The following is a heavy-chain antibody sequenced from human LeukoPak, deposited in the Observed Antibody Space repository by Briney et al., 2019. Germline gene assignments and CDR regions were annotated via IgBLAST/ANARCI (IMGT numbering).Heavy chain of an antibody. CDR2: INQSGGT. Sequence: PSETLSLTCGVYGGSFSSYFWTWIRQSPAKGLEWIGEINQSGGTDYNPSLKSRANISIDTSRSQFSLTLSSVTAADTAMYYCARVLGIAVVPGATEDNYFDPWGQGTLVVVSS. CDR1: GGSFSSYF. V-gene: IGHV4-34*01. CDR3: ARVLGIAVVPGATEDNYFDP. J-gene: IGHJ5*02. D-gene: IGHD2-2*01.